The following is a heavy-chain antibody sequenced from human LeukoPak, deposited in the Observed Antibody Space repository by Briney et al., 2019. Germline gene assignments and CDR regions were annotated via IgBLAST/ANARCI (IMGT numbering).Heavy chain of an antibody. D-gene: IGHD2-21*01. CDR2: ISSSSSTI. Sequence: GESLRLSCAASGFTFSSYSMNWVRQAPGKGLEWISYISSSSSTIYYADSVKGRFTISRDNAKNSLYLQMNSLRAEDTAVYYCARDGILWWGTDAFDIWGQGTMVTVSS. CDR1: GFTFSSYS. J-gene: IGHJ3*02. CDR3: ARDGILWWGTDAFDI. V-gene: IGHV3-48*01.